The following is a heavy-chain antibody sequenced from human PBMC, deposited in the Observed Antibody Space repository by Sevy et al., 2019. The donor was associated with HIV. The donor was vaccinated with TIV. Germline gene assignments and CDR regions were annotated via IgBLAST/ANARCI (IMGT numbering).Heavy chain of an antibody. Sequence: WGSLRLSCAASGFTFSSYSMNWVRQAPGKGLEWVSYISSSSSTIYYADSVKGRFTISRDNAKNSLYLQMNSLRDEDTAVYYCARDSTLDSSGWYDWFDPWGQRTLVTVSS. CDR1: GFTFSSYS. CDR2: ISSSSSTI. V-gene: IGHV3-48*02. CDR3: ARDSTLDSSGWYDWFDP. D-gene: IGHD6-19*01. J-gene: IGHJ5*02.